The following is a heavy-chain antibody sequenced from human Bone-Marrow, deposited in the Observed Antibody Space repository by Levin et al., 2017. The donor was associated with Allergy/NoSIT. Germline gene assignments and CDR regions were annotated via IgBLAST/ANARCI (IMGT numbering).Heavy chain of an antibody. CDR3: AGEYYDTSGYGYFDH. D-gene: IGHD2-2*01. J-gene: IGHJ4*02. CDR1: GDSIHRGDSS. Sequence: SQTLSLTCGVSGDSIHRGDSSWAWLRQPPGKGPEWIGYIYYSGDTNYSPSLKSRVTLSLDMSKNQFSLKLRSMTAADTAVYYCAGEYYDTSGYGYFDHWGQGILVNVSS. CDR2: IYYSGDT. V-gene: IGHV4-30-2*01.